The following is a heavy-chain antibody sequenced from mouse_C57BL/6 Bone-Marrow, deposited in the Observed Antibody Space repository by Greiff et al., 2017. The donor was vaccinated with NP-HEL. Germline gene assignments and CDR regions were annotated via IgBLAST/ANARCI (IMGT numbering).Heavy chain of an antibody. CDR3: ARRWALYYYAMDY. Sequence: VQLQESGAELARPGASVTLSCKASGYTFTSYGISWVKQRTGQGLEWIGEIYPRSGNTYYNEKFKGKATLTADKSSSTAYMELRSLTSEDSAVYFCARRWALYYYAMDYWGQGTSVTVSS. V-gene: IGHV1-81*01. D-gene: IGHD4-1*01. CDR1: GYTFTSYG. J-gene: IGHJ4*01. CDR2: IYPRSGNT.